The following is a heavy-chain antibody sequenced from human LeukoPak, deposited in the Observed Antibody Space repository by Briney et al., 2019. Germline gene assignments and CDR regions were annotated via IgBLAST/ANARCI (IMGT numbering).Heavy chain of an antibody. V-gene: IGHV1-58*02. Sequence: SVKVSCKASGFTFTSSAMQWVRHARGQRLEWIGWIVVGSGNTNYAQKFQERVTITRDMSASTAYMELSSLRSEDTAVYYCAVYSSSSLSYYYGMDVWGQGTTVAVSS. CDR2: IVVGSGNT. J-gene: IGHJ6*02. CDR1: GFTFTSSA. D-gene: IGHD6-6*01. CDR3: AVYSSSSLSYYYGMDV.